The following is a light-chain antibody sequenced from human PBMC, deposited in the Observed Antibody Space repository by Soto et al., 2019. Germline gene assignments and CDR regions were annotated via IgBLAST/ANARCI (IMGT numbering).Light chain of an antibody. CDR1: QTISRNY. J-gene: IGKJ2*01. Sequence: EIVLTQSPGTLSLSPGERATLSCRASQTISRNYLAWYQQKPGQSPRLLIHGTSNRATGIPDRFSGSGSGTDFTLTITRLEPEDFAVYYCQQYGGSPLYTFGQGTKLEIK. CDR2: GTS. CDR3: QQYGGSPLYT. V-gene: IGKV3-20*01.